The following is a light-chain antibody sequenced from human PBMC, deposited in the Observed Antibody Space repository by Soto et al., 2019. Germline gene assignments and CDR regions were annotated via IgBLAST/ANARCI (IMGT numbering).Light chain of an antibody. J-gene: IGLJ1*01. CDR3: SSYTSSSTLDV. V-gene: IGLV2-14*01. CDR1: SSDVGGYNY. Sequence: QSVLTQPASVSGSPGQSITISCPGTSSDVGGYNYVSWYQQHPGKAPKLMIYEVSNRPSGVSNRFSGSKSGNTASLTISGLKPEEEADYYCSSYTSSSTLDVFGTGTTVTVL. CDR2: EVS.